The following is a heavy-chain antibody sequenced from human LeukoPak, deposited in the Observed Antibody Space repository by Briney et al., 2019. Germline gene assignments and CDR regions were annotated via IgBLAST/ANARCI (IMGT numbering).Heavy chain of an antibody. CDR1: GFTFSSYE. CDR2: ISSSGSTI. Sequence: GGSLRLSCAASGFTFSSYEMNWVRQAPGKGLEWVSYISSSGSTIYYADSVKGRFTISRDNAKNSLYLQMNSLRAEDTAVYYCARSDYYYYYMDVWGKGTTVTISS. V-gene: IGHV3-48*03. J-gene: IGHJ6*03. CDR3: ARSDYYYYYMDV.